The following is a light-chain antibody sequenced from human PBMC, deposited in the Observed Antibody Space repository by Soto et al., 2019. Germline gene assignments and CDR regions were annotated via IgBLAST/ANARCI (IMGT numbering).Light chain of an antibody. CDR3: HQVASFPLT. CDR2: FAS. V-gene: IGKV1D-12*01. Sequence: QMTQSPSSVSASVGDRVTITCRASLYIHNWLAWYQQKPGKAPKLLIYFASSLQSGVPSRFSGSGSWTDFTRTISILRPEDFATYFWHQVASFPLTFGGGTQVEIE. J-gene: IGKJ4*01. CDR1: LYIHNW.